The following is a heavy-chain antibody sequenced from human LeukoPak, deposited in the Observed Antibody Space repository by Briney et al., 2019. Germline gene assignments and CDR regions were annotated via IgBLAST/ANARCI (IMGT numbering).Heavy chain of an antibody. CDR2: INPSGGST. CDR1: GYTFTSYY. D-gene: IGHD4-4*01. Sequence: ASVKVSCKASGYTFTSYYMHWVRQAPGQGLEWMGIINPSGGSTSYAQKFQGRVTMTRDTSTSTVYMELSSLRSEDTAVYYCATELHPNWFDPWGQGTLVTVSS. J-gene: IGHJ5*02. CDR3: ATELHPNWFDP. V-gene: IGHV1-46*01.